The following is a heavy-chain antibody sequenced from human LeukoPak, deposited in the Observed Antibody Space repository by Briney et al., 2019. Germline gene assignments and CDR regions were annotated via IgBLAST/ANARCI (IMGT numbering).Heavy chain of an antibody. J-gene: IGHJ4*02. D-gene: IGHD6-19*01. Sequence: ASVKVSCKASRYTFTGYYMHWVRQAPGQGLEWMGWINPNSAGTNYAQKFQGSVTMTRDTSISTAYMELSRLRSDDTAVYYCAKEENPYSSDSQPDYWGQGTLVTVSS. CDR1: RYTFTGYY. CDR3: AKEENPYSSDSQPDY. CDR2: INPNSAGT. V-gene: IGHV1-2*02.